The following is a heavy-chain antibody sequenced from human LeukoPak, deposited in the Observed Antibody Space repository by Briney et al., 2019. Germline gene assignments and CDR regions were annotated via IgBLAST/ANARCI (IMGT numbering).Heavy chain of an antibody. Sequence: GGSLRLSCAASGFTFSSYAMSWVRQAPGKGLEWVSAISGSGGSTYYADSVKGRFTISRDNSKNTLYLQMNSLRAEDTAVYYCAKEALGYCSSTSRHFDYWGQGTLVTVSS. CDR1: GFTFSSYA. CDR2: ISGSGGST. D-gene: IGHD2-2*01. CDR3: AKEALGYCSSTSRHFDY. V-gene: IGHV3-23*01. J-gene: IGHJ4*02.